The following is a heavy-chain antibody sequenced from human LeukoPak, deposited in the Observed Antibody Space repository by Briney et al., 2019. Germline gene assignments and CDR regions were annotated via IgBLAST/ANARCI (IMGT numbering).Heavy chain of an antibody. D-gene: IGHD3-22*01. Sequence: SETLSLTCTVSGGSISSSSYYWGWIRQPPGKGLEWIGSIYYSGSTYYNPSLKSRVTISVDTSKNQSSLKLSSVTAADTAVYYCARGDSSGYSPFDYWGQGTLVTVSS. CDR2: IYYSGST. J-gene: IGHJ4*02. CDR1: GGSISSSSYY. V-gene: IGHV4-39*01. CDR3: ARGDSSGYSPFDY.